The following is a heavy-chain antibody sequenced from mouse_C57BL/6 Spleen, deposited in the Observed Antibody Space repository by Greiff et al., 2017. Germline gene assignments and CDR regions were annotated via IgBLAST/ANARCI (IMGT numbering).Heavy chain of an antibody. Sequence: QVQLQQSGAELVKPGASVKISCKASGYAFSSYWMNWVKQRPGKGLEWIGQIYPGDGGTNYNGKFKGKATLTADKSSSTAYMQLSSLTSEDSAVYSGAWAGYGRPWYIDVWGTGTTVTVSS. D-gene: IGHD1-1*02. J-gene: IGHJ1*03. V-gene: IGHV1-80*01. CDR2: IYPGDGGT. CDR3: AWAGYGRPWYIDV. CDR1: GYAFSSYW.